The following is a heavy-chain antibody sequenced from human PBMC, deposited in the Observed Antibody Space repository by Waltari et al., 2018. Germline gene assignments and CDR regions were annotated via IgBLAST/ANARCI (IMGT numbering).Heavy chain of an antibody. CDR1: GYSISSGYY. J-gene: IGHJ3*02. CDR3: ANAGQLGAFDI. Sequence: QVQLQESGPGLVKPSETLSLTCAVSGYSISSGYYWGWIRQPPGKGLEWIGSIYHSGSTYYNPSLKSRVTISVDTSKNQFSLKLSSVTAADTVVYYCANAGQLGAFDIWGQGTMVTVSS. D-gene: IGHD6-6*01. V-gene: IGHV4-38-2*01. CDR2: IYHSGST.